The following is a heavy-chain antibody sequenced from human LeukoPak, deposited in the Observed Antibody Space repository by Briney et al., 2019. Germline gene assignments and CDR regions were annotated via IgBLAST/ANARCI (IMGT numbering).Heavy chain of an antibody. Sequence: PGRSLRLSCLASRFTFSSYAMHWVRQPPGEGLEWVANIKEDGSEKYYLDSVEGRFTISRDNAKSSLYLQMNSLRAEDTAVYYCAGRIVDIWGQGTMVTVSS. D-gene: IGHD2-15*01. CDR1: RFTFSSYA. CDR2: IKEDGSEK. J-gene: IGHJ3*02. V-gene: IGHV3-7*01. CDR3: AGRIVDI.